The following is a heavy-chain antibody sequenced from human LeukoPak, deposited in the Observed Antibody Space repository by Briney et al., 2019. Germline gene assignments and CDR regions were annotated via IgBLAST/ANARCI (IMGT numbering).Heavy chain of an antibody. CDR1: GFTVSSNY. CDR2: IYSGGGT. CDR3: AKEGIDDY. Sequence: GSLRLSCAASGFTVSSNYMAWVRQAPGERLEWVSVIYSGGGTYYADSVKGRFTISRDNSKNTLYLQMNSLRAEDTAVYYCAKEGIDDYWGQGTLVTVSS. D-gene: IGHD6-13*01. V-gene: IGHV3-53*01. J-gene: IGHJ4*02.